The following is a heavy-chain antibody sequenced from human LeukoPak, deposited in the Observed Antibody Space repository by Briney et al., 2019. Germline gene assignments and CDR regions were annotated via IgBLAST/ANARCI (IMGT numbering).Heavy chain of an antibody. CDR1: GFTFGDYA. V-gene: IGHV3-49*03. CDR3: TRPFSGIAVAGKGFDY. CDR2: IRSKAYGGTT. J-gene: IGHJ4*02. D-gene: IGHD6-19*01. Sequence: PGGSLRLSCTASGFTFGDYAMSWFRQAPGKGLDWVGFIRSKAYGGTTEYAASVKGRFTISRDDSKSIAYLQMNSLKTEDTAVYYCTRPFSGIAVAGKGFDYWGQGTLVTVSS.